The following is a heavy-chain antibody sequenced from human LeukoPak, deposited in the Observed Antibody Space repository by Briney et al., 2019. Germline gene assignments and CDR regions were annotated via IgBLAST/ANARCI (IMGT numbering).Heavy chain of an antibody. CDR2: IYHSGST. D-gene: IGHD5-18*01. CDR3: AREGVDTAMVLLDY. V-gene: IGHV4-38-2*02. Sequence: PSETLSLTCTVSGYSISSGYYWGWIRQPPGKGLEWIGSIYHSGSTYYNPSLKSRVTISVDTSKNQFSLKLSSVTAADTAVYYCAREGVDTAMVLLDYWGQGTLVTVSS. CDR1: GYSISSGYY. J-gene: IGHJ4*02.